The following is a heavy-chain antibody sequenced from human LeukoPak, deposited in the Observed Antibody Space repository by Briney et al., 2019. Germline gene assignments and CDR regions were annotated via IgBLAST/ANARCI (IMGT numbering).Heavy chain of an antibody. D-gene: IGHD3-10*01. J-gene: IGHJ5*02. CDR2: IKEDGSET. Sequence: GESLRLSCAASGFIFKKYWMNWVRQVPGKGLECLANIKEDGSETYYADSVKGRFTISRDNSKNTLYLQMNSLRAEDTAVYYCAKDRYYGSGSYSPWGQGTLVTVSS. CDR1: GFIFKKYW. V-gene: IGHV3-7*03. CDR3: AKDRYYGSGSYSP.